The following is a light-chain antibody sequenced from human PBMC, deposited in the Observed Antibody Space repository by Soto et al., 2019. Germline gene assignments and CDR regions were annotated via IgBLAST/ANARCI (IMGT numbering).Light chain of an antibody. CDR2: ANS. Sequence: QSALTPPPSVSVDPGRRVTISCAGSISSIGAGYDVHWYQQLPGAAPKLLIYANSNRPSGVPDRFSGSKSGTSASLAITVLQAEDEADYSCQSYDSSLYGYVFGSGTKVTV. CDR1: ISSIGAGYD. J-gene: IGLJ1*01. V-gene: IGLV1-40*01. CDR3: QSYDSSLYGYV.